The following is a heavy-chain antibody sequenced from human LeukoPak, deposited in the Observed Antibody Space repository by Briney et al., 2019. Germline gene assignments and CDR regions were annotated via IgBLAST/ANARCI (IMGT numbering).Heavy chain of an antibody. CDR2: ISGSGGST. D-gene: IGHD3-10*01. V-gene: IGHV3-23*01. Sequence: GGSLRLSCAASGFTFSSYGMSWVRQAPGKGLEWVSAISGSGGSTYYADSVKGRFTISRDNSKNTLYLQMNSLRAGDTAVYYCAKDVYGPRPRHFDYWGQGTLVTVSS. CDR1: GFTFSSYG. J-gene: IGHJ4*02. CDR3: AKDVYGPRPRHFDY.